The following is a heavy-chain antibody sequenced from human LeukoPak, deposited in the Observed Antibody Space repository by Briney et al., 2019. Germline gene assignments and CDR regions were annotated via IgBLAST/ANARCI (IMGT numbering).Heavy chain of an antibody. V-gene: IGHV3-30-3*01. D-gene: IGHD3-22*01. J-gene: IGHJ4*02. CDR1: GFTFSSYA. Sequence: PGRSLRLSCAASGFTFSSYAMHWVRQAPGKGLEWVAVISYDGSNKYYADSVKGRFTISRDNSKNTLYLQMNSLRAEDTAVYYCARASYKWLFTGGYFDYWGQGILVTVSS. CDR2: ISYDGSNK. CDR3: ARASYKWLFTGGYFDY.